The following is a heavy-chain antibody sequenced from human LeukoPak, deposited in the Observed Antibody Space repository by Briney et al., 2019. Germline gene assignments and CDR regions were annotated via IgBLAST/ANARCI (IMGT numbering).Heavy chain of an antibody. V-gene: IGHV1-69*13. Sequence: SVKVSCKASGGTFSSYAISWVRQAPGQGLEWMGGIIPIFGTANYAQKFQGRVTITADESTSTAYMELSSLRSEDTAVYYCASQAGYDFWSGYYRPYYYGMDVWGQGTTVTVSS. CDR2: IIPIFGTA. CDR3: ASQAGYDFWSGYYRPYYYGMDV. D-gene: IGHD3-3*01. J-gene: IGHJ6*02. CDR1: GGTFSSYA.